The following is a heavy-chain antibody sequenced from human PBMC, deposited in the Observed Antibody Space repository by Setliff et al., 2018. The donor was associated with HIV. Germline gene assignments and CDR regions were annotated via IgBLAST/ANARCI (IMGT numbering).Heavy chain of an antibody. CDR3: ARRTIWGDAFDI. J-gene: IGHJ3*02. CDR1: GYSISSGFY. CDR2: VFHSGDT. V-gene: IGHV4-38-2*02. D-gene: IGHD3-3*01. Sequence: PSETLSLTCNVSGYSISSGFYWGWIRQPPGKGLEWIGNVFHSGDTDYNPSLKGRITMSVETSENQFSLRLTSVTAADTAVYYCARRTIWGDAFDIWGQGTMVTVSS.